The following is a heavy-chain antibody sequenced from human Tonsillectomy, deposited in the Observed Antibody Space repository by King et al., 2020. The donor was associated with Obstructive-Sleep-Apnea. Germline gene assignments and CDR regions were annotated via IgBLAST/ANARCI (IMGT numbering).Heavy chain of an antibody. V-gene: IGHV3-48*04. CDR2: ISSSSGTI. J-gene: IGHJ3*02. Sequence: VQLVESGGGLVQPGGSLRLSCAASGFTFSRYSMDWVRQAPGKGLEWVSYISSSSGTIYYADSVKGRFTISRDNAKSSLYLQMNSLRAEDTAVYYCAGMTQTDAFDIWGKGTMVTVSS. CDR1: GFTFSRYS. CDR3: AGMTQTDAFDI.